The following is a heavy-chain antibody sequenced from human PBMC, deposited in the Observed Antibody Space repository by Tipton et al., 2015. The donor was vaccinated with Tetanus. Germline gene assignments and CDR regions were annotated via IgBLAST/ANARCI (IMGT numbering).Heavy chain of an antibody. CDR2: IRSKAYGGTT. J-gene: IGHJ4*02. CDR1: GFTFGDYA. V-gene: IGHV3-49*03. CDR3: TRIPQSSHSYRGSPTPFAY. Sequence: SLRLSCTASGFTFGDYAMSWFRQAPGKGLEWVGFIRSKAYGGTTEYAASVKGRFTISRDDSKSIAYLQMNSLKTEDTAVYSCTRIPQSSHSYRGSPTPFAYWGQGPLVPVSS. D-gene: IGHD1-26*01.